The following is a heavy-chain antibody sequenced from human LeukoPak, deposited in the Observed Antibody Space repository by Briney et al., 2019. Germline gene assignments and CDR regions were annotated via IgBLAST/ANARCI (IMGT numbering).Heavy chain of an antibody. V-gene: IGHV3-23*01. CDR1: GFTFSNAW. Sequence: GGSLRLSCAASGFTFSNAWMNWVRQAPGKGLEWVSAISGSGGSTYYADSVKGRFTISRDNSKNTLYLQMNSLRAEDTAVYYCAKAKHSNYYDSSGYRPDAFDIWGQGTMVTVSS. CDR2: ISGSGGST. D-gene: IGHD3-22*01. J-gene: IGHJ3*02. CDR3: AKAKHSNYYDSSGYRPDAFDI.